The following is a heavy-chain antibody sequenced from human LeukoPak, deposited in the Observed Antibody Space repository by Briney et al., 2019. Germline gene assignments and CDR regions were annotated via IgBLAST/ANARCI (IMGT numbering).Heavy chain of an antibody. CDR1: GFTFSSYS. D-gene: IGHD3-16*02. Sequence: GGSLRLSCAASGFTFSSYSMNWVRQTPGKGLEWVSSISSYSDYTYYADSVKGRFTISRDNSKNTLYLQMNSLRAEDTAVYYCAKDRTTFGGVIVIPYYFDYWGQGTLVTVSS. V-gene: IGHV3-21*04. CDR2: ISSYSDYT. J-gene: IGHJ4*02. CDR3: AKDRTTFGGVIVIPYYFDY.